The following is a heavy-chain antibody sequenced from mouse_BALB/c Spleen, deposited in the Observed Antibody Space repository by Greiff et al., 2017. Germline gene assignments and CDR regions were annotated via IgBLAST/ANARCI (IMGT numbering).Heavy chain of an antibody. V-gene: IGHV5-17*02. CDR3: ARLNGYDDFDY. CDR2: ISSGSSTI. CDR1: GFTFSSFG. D-gene: IGHD2-2*01. Sequence: EVQGVESGGGLVQPGGSRKLSCAASGFTFSSFGMHWVRQAPEKGLEWVAYISSGSSTIYYADTVKGRFTISRDNPKNTLFLQMTSLRSEDTAMYYCARLNGYDDFDYWGQGTTLTVSS. J-gene: IGHJ2*01.